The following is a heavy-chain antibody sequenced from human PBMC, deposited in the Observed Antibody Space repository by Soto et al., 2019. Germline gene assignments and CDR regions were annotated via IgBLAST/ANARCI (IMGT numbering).Heavy chain of an antibody. CDR2: IGPESGAT. CDR1: GYTFTGHY. V-gene: IGHV1-2*02. Sequence: GASVKVSCKASGYTFTGHYIHWLRQAPEQGPEWMGEIGPESGATRYAQKFQGRVTMTRDTSITTVYMELKNLSPDDTAVYYCGRGRSGQIVVFYWGQGTPVTVS. J-gene: IGHJ4*02. CDR3: GRGRSGQIVVFY. D-gene: IGHD1-26*01.